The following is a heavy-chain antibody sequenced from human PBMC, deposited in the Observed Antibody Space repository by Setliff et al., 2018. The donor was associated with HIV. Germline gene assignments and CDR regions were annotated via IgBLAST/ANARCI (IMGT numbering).Heavy chain of an antibody. J-gene: IGHJ4*03. Sequence: PSETLSLTCTVSGYSISSGYYWGWIRQPPGKGLDWIGSFFPSGGTYYNPSLQSRVTILVDTSKNQLSLKLRSVTVADRAVYFCARGTTVFGVDTEWTSRYFDYWVPETLLVTVSS. V-gene: IGHV4-38-2*02. D-gene: IGHD3-3*01. CDR2: FFPSGGT. CDR1: GYSISSGYY. CDR3: ARGTTVFGVDTEWTSRYFDY.